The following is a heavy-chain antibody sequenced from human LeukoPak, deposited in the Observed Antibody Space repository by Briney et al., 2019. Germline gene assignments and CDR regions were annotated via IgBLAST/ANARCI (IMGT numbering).Heavy chain of an antibody. Sequence: PGGSLRLSCAPSGFTLSSYEMNWVRQAPEKGREWDSHISSSGTTIQYADSVRGRFTISRDNAKNSMYLQMHSLRDEDTALYYCTRGPAAAAALLFDYWGQGTLVTVSS. CDR2: ISSSGTTI. V-gene: IGHV3-48*03. J-gene: IGHJ4*02. CDR1: GFTLSSYE. D-gene: IGHD6-13*01. CDR3: TRGPAAAAALLFDY.